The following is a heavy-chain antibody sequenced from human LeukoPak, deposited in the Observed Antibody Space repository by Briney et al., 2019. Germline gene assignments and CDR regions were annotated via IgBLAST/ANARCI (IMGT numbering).Heavy chain of an antibody. V-gene: IGHV1-69*13. CDR1: GYTFSSYA. CDR2: IIPIFGTA. Sequence: ASVKVSCKASGYTFSSYAITWVRQAPGQGLEWMGGIIPIFGTASYAQKFQGRVTITADESTSTAYMELSSLRSEDTAVYYCARDLGSSGWYQRGLDYWGQGTLVTVSS. D-gene: IGHD6-19*01. J-gene: IGHJ4*02. CDR3: ARDLGSSGWYQRGLDY.